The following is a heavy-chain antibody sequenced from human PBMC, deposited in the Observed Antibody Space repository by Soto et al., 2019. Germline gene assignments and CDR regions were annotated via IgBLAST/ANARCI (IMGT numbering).Heavy chain of an antibody. CDR2: ISGSGGST. CDR3: AKNSSNTMFGVVIDY. D-gene: IGHD3-3*01. V-gene: IGHV3-23*01. CDR1: GFTYSSYA. Sequence: PGGSLRLSCAASGFTYSSYAMRWVRQAPGKGLEWVSAISGSGGSTYYADSVKGRFTISRDNSKSTLYLPKNSRRAEDTAVYYCAKNSSNTMFGVVIDYWGQGSLV. J-gene: IGHJ4*02.